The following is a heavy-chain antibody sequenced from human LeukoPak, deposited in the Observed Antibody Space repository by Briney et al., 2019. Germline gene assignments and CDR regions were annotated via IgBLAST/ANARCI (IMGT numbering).Heavy chain of an antibody. V-gene: IGHV3-30*04. D-gene: IGHD5-12*01. CDR3: ARQYNSGLDY. Sequence: GGSLSLSCVASGFTFRSYAMHWVRQAPGKGLEWVAVISYDGSNKYYADSVKGRFTISRDNSKNTLYLQMNSLRAEDTAVYYCARQYNSGLDYWGQGTLVTVSS. J-gene: IGHJ4*02. CDR1: GFTFRSYA. CDR2: ISYDGSNK.